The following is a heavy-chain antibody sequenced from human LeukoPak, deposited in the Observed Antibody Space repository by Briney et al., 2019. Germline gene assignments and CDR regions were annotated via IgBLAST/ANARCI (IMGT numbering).Heavy chain of an antibody. Sequence: GESLKISCKASGYRFASYWIGWVRQMPGKGLEWMGIVYPGDSDTRYSPSFQGQVTISADKSISTAYLQWSSLKASDTAMYYCARPEEHGDYVHDAFDIWGQGTMVTVSS. J-gene: IGHJ3*02. V-gene: IGHV5-51*01. D-gene: IGHD4-17*01. CDR3: ARPEEHGDYVHDAFDI. CDR2: VYPGDSDT. CDR1: GYRFASYW.